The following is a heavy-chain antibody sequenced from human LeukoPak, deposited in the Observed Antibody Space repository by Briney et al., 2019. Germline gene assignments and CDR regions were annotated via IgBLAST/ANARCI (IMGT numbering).Heavy chain of an antibody. J-gene: IGHJ4*02. CDR2: INHSGST. CDR1: GGSFSGYY. V-gene: IGHV4-34*01. CDR3: ARGKTLGPSDY. Sequence: SETLSLTCAVYGGSFSGYYWSWIRQPPGKGLEWIGEINHSGSTNYNPSLKSRVTISVDTSKNQFSLKLSSVTAADTAVYYCARGKTLGPSDYWGQGTLVTVSS. D-gene: IGHD7-27*01.